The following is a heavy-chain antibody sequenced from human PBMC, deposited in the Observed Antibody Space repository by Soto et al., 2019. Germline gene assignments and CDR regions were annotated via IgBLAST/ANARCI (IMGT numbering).Heavy chain of an antibody. CDR3: TTWFGDIKLRYGMDV. Sequence: PGGSLRLSCAASGFTFSNAWMNWVRQAPGKGLEWVGRIKSKTDGGTTDYAAPVKGRFTISRDDSKNTLYLQMNSLKTEDTAVYYCTTWFGDIKLRYGMDVWGQGTTVTVSS. D-gene: IGHD3-10*01. CDR2: IKSKTDGGTT. V-gene: IGHV3-15*07. CDR1: GFTFSNAW. J-gene: IGHJ6*02.